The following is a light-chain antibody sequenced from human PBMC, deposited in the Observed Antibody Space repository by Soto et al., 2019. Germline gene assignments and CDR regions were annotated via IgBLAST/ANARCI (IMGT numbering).Light chain of an antibody. CDR1: QGISSG. J-gene: IGKJ4*01. Sequence: DIQMAQSPSSVSASVGDRVTITCRASQGISSGLAWYQQKPGKAPKLLIYAASSLESGVPSRFSDSGSGTDFTLTINSLQPEDFATYYSQQADSSPLTLGGGTQVEIK. CDR2: AAS. CDR3: QQADSSPLT. V-gene: IGKV1-12*01.